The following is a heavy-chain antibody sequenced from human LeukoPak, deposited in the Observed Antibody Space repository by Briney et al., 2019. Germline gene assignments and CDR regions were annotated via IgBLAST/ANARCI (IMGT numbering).Heavy chain of an antibody. D-gene: IGHD6-13*01. CDR1: DGSISSSSYY. J-gene: IGHJ6*02. V-gene: IGHV4-39*01. CDR3: ASFSSSWYQDYYYGMDV. Sequence: SETLSLTCTVSDGSISSSSYYWGWIRQPPGKGLEWIGRIYSSGSTYYNPSLKSRVTISVDTSKNQFSLKLSSVTAADTAVYYCASFSSSWYQDYYYGMDVWGQGTTVTVSS. CDR2: IYSSGST.